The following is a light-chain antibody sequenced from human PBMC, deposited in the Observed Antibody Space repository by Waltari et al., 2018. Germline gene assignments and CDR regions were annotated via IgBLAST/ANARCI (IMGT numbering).Light chain of an antibody. Sequence: EIVLTQSPGTLSLSSGERATLSCRASQSVGRSLACYQQKPGQAPRLLIYDASSRATGIPDRFSGSGSGTDFSLTISRLGPEDFAVYYCQKYVSLPATFGQGTKVEIK. CDR1: QSVGRS. J-gene: IGKJ1*01. CDR2: DAS. V-gene: IGKV3-20*01. CDR3: QKYVSLPAT.